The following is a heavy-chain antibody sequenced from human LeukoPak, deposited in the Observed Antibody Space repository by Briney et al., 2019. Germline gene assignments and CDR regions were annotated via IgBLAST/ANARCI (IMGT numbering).Heavy chain of an antibody. D-gene: IGHD6-19*01. V-gene: IGHV3-21*04. J-gene: IGHJ4*02. Sequence: GGSLRLSCAASGFTFSSYAMSWVRQAPGKGLEWVSSISSSGTYIYYADSLKGRFTISRDNAKNSLFLQMSSLTAEDTAVYYCSGGRDAAVAGPGGYFDYWGQGSLVTVSS. CDR2: ISSSGTYI. CDR3: SGGRDAAVAGPGGYFDY. CDR1: GFTFSSYA.